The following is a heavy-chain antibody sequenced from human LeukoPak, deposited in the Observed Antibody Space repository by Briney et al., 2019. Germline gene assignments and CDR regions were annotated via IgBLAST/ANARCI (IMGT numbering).Heavy chain of an antibody. CDR3: ASGYNWNYILGH. D-gene: IGHD1-7*01. J-gene: IGHJ4*02. Sequence: SETLSLTCTVSGDSITSGSYYWSWIRQPAGKGLEWIGRIYTSGSTDYNPSLKSRVTISVDTSKNQFSLKLTSVTAADTAVYYCASGYNWNYILGHWGQGTLVTVSS. CDR2: IYTSGST. CDR1: GDSITSGSYY. V-gene: IGHV4-61*02.